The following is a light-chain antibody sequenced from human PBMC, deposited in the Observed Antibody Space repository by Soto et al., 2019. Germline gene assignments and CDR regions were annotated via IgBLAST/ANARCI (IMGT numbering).Light chain of an antibody. V-gene: IGKV1-5*03. CDR2: KAS. CDR3: QQYNTFSGT. CDR1: QSISSW. J-gene: IGKJ1*01. Sequence: DIQMTQSPSILSASVGDRVTITCRASQSISSWLAWYQQKPGKAPKLLIYKASGLESGVPSRFSGSGSGTEFTLTINGLQPDDFATYYCQQYNTFSGTFGPGTKVDIK.